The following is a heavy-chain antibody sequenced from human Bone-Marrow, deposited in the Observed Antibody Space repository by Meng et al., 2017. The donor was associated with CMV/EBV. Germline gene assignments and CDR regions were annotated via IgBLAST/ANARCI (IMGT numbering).Heavy chain of an antibody. J-gene: IGHJ4*02. CDR1: EFTFSNFA. CDR3: ANELGYNWNYDY. CDR2: ITASGGST. Sequence: GESLKISCAASEFTFSNFAMSWVRLAPGRGLAWVSAITASGGSTYYADSVKGRFTVSRDNFKNTLYLQMNSLRVEDTAVYYCANELGYNWNYDYWGQGTLVTVSS. V-gene: IGHV3-23*01. D-gene: IGHD1-7*01.